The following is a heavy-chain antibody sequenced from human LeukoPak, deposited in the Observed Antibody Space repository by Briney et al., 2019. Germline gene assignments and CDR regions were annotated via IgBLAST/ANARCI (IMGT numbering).Heavy chain of an antibody. V-gene: IGHV3-30*04. Sequence: GGSLRLSCAASGFTFKRYAMHWVRQAPGKGLEWVAVISFDGSNKYYADSVKGRFTISRDNSKNTLYLQMNSLRAEDTALYYCARDGGDCSGDSCYVDYWGQGTLVTVSS. CDR1: GFTFKRYA. CDR2: ISFDGSNK. J-gene: IGHJ4*02. D-gene: IGHD2-15*01. CDR3: ARDGGDCSGDSCYVDY.